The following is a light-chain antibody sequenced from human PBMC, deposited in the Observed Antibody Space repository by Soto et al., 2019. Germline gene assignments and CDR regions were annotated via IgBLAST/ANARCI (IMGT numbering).Light chain of an antibody. CDR2: AAS. CDR1: EGISSY. Sequence: DIQITHSPSSLSASVVDRVTITFLASEGISSYLNWYQLKPGTAPKLLIYAASNLQSGVPPRFSGSGSGKDFTLTIAALQPDDFATYYCHKSFSSPRTFGQGTKVDIK. J-gene: IGKJ1*01. CDR3: HKSFSSPRT. V-gene: IGKV1-39*01.